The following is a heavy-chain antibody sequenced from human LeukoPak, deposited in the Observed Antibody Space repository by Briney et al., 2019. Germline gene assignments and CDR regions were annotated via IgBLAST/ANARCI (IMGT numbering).Heavy chain of an antibody. CDR2: IYTSGST. CDR1: GGSINSGTSY. Sequence: PSQTLSLTCTVSGGSINSGTSYWSWIRQPAGGGLEWIGRIYTSGSTNYNPSLKSRVTISVDTSKNQFSLKLSSVTAADTAVYYCASGFRSNWFDPWGQGTLVTVSS. J-gene: IGHJ5*02. CDR3: ASGFRSNWFDP. D-gene: IGHD3-10*01. V-gene: IGHV4-61*02.